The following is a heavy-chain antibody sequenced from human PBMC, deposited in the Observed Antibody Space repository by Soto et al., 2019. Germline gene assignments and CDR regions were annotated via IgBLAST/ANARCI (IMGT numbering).Heavy chain of an antibody. D-gene: IGHD1-1*01. V-gene: IGHV1-8*01. Sequence: DSVKVSCKASGYTFTSFDLNWLRQATGQGLEWMGWMNPNSGHTGYAQKFQGRVTMTRDTSINTAYMALSSLRYEDTAVYYCTSGRNSGDGYNGGGYWGQGTLVTVSS. CDR3: TSGRNSGDGYNGGGY. CDR2: MNPNSGHT. CDR1: GYTFTSFD. J-gene: IGHJ4*02.